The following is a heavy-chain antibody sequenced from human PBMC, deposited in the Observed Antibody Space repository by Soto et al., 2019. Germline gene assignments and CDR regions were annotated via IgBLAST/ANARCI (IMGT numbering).Heavy chain of an antibody. CDR3: ERQGYSNCRGGMDV. CDR1: GYSFTRHW. CDR2: IYPCDSDI. Sequence: GESLKISCKTSGYSFTRHWIAWVRQMPGKGLEWMGIIYPCDSDIRYSPSFQGQVTISDDQSISTAYLQWSHPKASDTATYYRERQGYSNCRGGMDVWGQGNTGTAAS. V-gene: IGHV5-51*01. J-gene: IGHJ6*01. D-gene: IGHD1-26*01.